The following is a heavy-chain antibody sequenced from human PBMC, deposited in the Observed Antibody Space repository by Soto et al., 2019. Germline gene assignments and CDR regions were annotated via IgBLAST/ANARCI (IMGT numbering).Heavy chain of an antibody. J-gene: IGHJ6*02. V-gene: IGHV1-69*06. Sequence: VQLVQSGAEVKKPGSSVKVSCEASGGNFNNYTISWVRQAPGHGREGMGGIIPLFFTASYSQTFQGRVTITADRSTSSGYMERSSLRYEDTGVYYCQLRSVHFDDGGFPSFYDGVDGWGQGTKVTVS. CDR2: IIPLFFTA. CDR3: QLRSVHFDDGGFPSFYDGVDG. D-gene: IGHD2-15*01. CDR1: GGNFNNYT.